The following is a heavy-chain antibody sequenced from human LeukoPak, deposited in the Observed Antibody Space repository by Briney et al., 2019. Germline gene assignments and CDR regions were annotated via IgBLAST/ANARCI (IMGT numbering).Heavy chain of an antibody. CDR2: ISTGSSTT. Sequence: GGSLRLSCAASEFAFSTYNMNWVRQAPGKGLEWVSYISTGSSTTYYADSVKGRFTISRDNVENSLYLQMNSLRDEDTAVYYCARVAAGYSVNYFDYWGQGTPVTVSS. CDR1: EFAFSTYN. CDR3: ARVAAGYSVNYFDY. V-gene: IGHV3-48*02. J-gene: IGHJ4*02. D-gene: IGHD4-23*01.